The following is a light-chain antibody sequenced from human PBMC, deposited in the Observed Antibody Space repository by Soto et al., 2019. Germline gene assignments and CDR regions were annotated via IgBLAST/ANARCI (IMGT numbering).Light chain of an antibody. CDR1: QGVGRF. J-gene: IGKJ4*01. V-gene: IGKV3-11*01. CDR3: QQRGGWPLT. Sequence: EIVLTQSPATLSLSPGERAALSCRASQGVGRFLAWYQQKPGQAPRLLIYDASNRATGIPARFSGSGSVTDFTLAIDHLEPEDFAVYYCQQRGGWPLTFGGGTKVEIK. CDR2: DAS.